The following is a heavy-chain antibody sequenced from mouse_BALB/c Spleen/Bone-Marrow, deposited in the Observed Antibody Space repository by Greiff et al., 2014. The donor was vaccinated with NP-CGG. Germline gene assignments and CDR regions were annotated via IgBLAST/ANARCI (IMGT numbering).Heavy chain of an antibody. V-gene: IGHV1-54*03. CDR1: GYAFSNYL. J-gene: IGHJ3*01. D-gene: IGHD4-1*02. CDR3: SRSTGTGGFAY. CDR2: INPVSGGS. Sequence: VQLQESGVEVVRPGTSVKVSCKASGYAFSNYLIEWVKQRPGQGLEWIGMINPVSGGSNYNEKFKGKATLTADKSSSTAYMQLSSLTSDDSAVYFCSRSTGTGGFAYWGQGTLVTVSA.